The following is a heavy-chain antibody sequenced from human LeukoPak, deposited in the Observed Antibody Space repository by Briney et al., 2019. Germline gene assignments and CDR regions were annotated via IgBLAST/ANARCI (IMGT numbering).Heavy chain of an antibody. CDR2: IYHSGST. J-gene: IGHJ3*02. CDR3: ARERSGGYGDYESPAFDI. V-gene: IGHV4-39*07. CDR1: GGSISSSSYY. D-gene: IGHD4-17*01. Sequence: SETLSLTCTVSGGSISSSSYYWGWIRQPPGKGLEWIGSIYHSGSTYYNPSLKSRVTISVDTSKNQFSLKLSSVTAADTAVYYCARERSGGYGDYESPAFDIWGQGTMVTVSS.